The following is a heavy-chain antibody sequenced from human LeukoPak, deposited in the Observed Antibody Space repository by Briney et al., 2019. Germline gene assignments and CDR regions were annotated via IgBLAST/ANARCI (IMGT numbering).Heavy chain of an antibody. V-gene: IGHV3-30-3*01. Sequence: GSLRLSCAASGFTFSSSAMHWVRQPPGKGLEWVAVLSSEGTNEYYADSVKGRFTISRDTSKNTLYLQMNSLRPEDTAVYYCARQYFDSLVYWGQGTLVTVSS. CDR3: ARQYFDSLVY. J-gene: IGHJ4*02. CDR2: LSSEGTNE. CDR1: GFTFSSSA. D-gene: IGHD3-9*01.